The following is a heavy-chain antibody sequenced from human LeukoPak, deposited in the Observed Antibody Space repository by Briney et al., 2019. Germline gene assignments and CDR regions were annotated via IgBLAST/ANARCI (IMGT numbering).Heavy chain of an antibody. V-gene: IGHV1-46*01. CDR2: INPSGGST. Sequence: ASVKVSCKASGYTFTSYYMHWVRQAPGQGLEWMGIINPSGGSTSYAQKFQGRVTMTRDTSTSTVYMELSSLRSEDTAVYYCARASGWLSRYNWFDPWGQGTLVTVSS. CDR1: GYTFTSYY. CDR3: ARASGWLSRYNWFDP. D-gene: IGHD6-19*01. J-gene: IGHJ5*02.